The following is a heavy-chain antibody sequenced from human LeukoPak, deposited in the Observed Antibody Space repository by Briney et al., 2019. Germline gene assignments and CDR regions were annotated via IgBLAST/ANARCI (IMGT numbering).Heavy chain of an antibody. V-gene: IGHV3-74*01. CDR1: RFTFSSYW. Sequence: GGSLRLSCAASRFTFSSYWMHWVRQAPGKGLVWVSRINSDGSSTTYADSVKGRFTISRDNAKNTLHLQMNSLRAKDTAVYYCARGARGSGTASYYWGQGTLVTVSS. D-gene: IGHD3-10*01. CDR3: ARGARGSGTASYY. CDR2: INSDGSST. J-gene: IGHJ4*02.